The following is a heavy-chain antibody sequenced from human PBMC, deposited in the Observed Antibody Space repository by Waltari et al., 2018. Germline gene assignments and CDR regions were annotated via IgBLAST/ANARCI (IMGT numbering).Heavy chain of an antibody. CDR3: AKEAYFANNNYHDS. CDR2: ISYGGIIK. V-gene: IGHV3-30*18. J-gene: IGHJ5*01. CDR1: GFDFSSYG. D-gene: IGHD2-21*01. Sequence: QVQLVESGGGVVQSGGSLRLACAASGFDFSSYGLHWVRQTPARGLEGLERISYGGIIKEYADSVRGRFSISRDDSGRILYLQMDSLRVEDTAVYYCAKEAYFANNNYHDSWGQGTRVTVTS.